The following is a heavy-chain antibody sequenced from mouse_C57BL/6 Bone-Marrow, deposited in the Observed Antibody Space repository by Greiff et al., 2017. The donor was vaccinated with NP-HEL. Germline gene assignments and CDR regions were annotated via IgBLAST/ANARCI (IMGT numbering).Heavy chain of an antibody. CDR1: GFTFSDFY. V-gene: IGHV7-1*01. CDR2: SRNKANDYTT. D-gene: IGHD1-1*01. J-gene: IGHJ1*03. CDR3: ARDRYYGSSYPYWYFDV. Sequence: EVKLMESGGGLVQSGRSLRLSCATSGFTFSDFYMEWVRQAPGKGLEWIAASRNKANDYTTEYSASVKGRFIVSRDTSKSILYLQMNALRAEDTAIYYCARDRYYGSSYPYWYFDVWGTGTTVTVSS.